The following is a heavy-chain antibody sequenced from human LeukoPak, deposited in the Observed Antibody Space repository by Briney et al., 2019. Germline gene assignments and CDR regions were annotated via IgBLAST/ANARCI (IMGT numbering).Heavy chain of an antibody. V-gene: IGHV4-39*01. CDR1: GGSINSHSYY. J-gene: IGHJ4*02. D-gene: IGHD5-24*01. Sequence: SETLSLTCTVSGGSINSHSYYWGWIRQPPGKGLEWIGSVYYDGTSYSNPSHKTRVGVFVDTPRDQFSLDLDFVTAADTALYYCVRHISTNTGYFDSCGQGTLVSVSS. CDR3: VRHISTNTGYFDS. CDR2: VYYDGTS.